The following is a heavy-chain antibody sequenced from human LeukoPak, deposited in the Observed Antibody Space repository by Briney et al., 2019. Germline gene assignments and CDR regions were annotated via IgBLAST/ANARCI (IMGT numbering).Heavy chain of an antibody. CDR3: AISTYSSSPS. CDR2: ISDSGENT. J-gene: IGHJ5*02. Sequence: GGSLRLSCAASGFTFSNQAMTWVRQAPGKGLEWVSFISDSGENTYYADSVRGRFTISKDNSKNTLYLQMNSLRAEDSALYYCAISTYSSSPSWGQGTLVTVSS. D-gene: IGHD6-6*01. CDR1: GFTFSNQA. V-gene: IGHV3-23*01.